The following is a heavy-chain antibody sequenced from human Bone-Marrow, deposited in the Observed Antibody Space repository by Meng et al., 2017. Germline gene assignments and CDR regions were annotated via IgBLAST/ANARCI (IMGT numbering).Heavy chain of an antibody. CDR3: ARDKAGPRGSYYFDY. CDR1: GFTFSSYA. D-gene: IGHD6-19*01. V-gene: IGHV3-30*04. Sequence: GRSLKISCAASGFTFSSYAMHWVRQAPGKGLEWVAVISYDGSNKYYADSVKGRFTISRDNSKNTLYLQMNSLRAEDTAVYYCARDKAGPRGSYYFDYWGQGTLVTVSS. CDR2: ISYDGSNK. J-gene: IGHJ4*02.